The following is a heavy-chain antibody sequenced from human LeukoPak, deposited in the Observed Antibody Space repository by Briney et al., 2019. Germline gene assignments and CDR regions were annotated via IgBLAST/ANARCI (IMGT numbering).Heavy chain of an antibody. D-gene: IGHD3-3*01. V-gene: IGHV3-7*01. CDR3: ARMIGYDFWSGYYPYYFDY. CDR2: IKQDGSEK. J-gene: IGHJ4*02. Sequence: GGSLRLSCAASGFTFSSYWMCWVRQAPGKGLEWVANIKQDGSEKYYVDSVKGRFTISRDNAKNSLYLQMNSLRAEDTAVYYCARMIGYDFWSGYYPYYFDYWGQGTLVTVSS. CDR1: GFTFSSYW.